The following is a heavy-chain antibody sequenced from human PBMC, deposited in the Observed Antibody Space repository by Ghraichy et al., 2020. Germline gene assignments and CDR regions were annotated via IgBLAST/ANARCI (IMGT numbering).Heavy chain of an antibody. CDR3: ARGLRSSSSQGTTLDY. V-gene: IGHV4-59*02. D-gene: IGHD6-6*01. Sequence: GSLSLTCTVSGDTVRSYYWSWIRQPPGRGLEWVAYIYHTGSTKCNPSLQSRVSISLDTSKNQVSLNLSSVTAADTAFYYCARGLRSSSSQGTTLDYWGQGTLVTVSS. CDR1: GDTVRSYY. CDR2: IYHTGST. J-gene: IGHJ4*02.